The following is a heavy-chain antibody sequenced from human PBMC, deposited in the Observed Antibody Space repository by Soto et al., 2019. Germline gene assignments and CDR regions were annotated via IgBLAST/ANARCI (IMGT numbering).Heavy chain of an antibody. Sequence: PGGSLRLSCATSGFSFSDAWITWVRQAPGKGLEWVGHIKSKTDGETTDSAAPVKGRFIISRDDSKNMLYLQMNSLKSDDTAVYYCTTSKGWYFDYWGQGTLVTVSS. V-gene: IGHV3-15*01. CDR3: TTSKGWYFDY. J-gene: IGHJ4*02. CDR2: IKSKTDGETT. CDR1: GFSFSDAW.